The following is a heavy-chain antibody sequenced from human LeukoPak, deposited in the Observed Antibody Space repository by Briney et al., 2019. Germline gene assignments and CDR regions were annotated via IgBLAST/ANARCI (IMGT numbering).Heavy chain of an antibody. CDR1: GYTFTSYG. V-gene: IGHV1-18*01. D-gene: IGHD6-19*01. CDR3: ARDRQWLVERWFDP. CDR2: ISAYNGNT. J-gene: IGHJ5*02. Sequence: GASVKVSCKASGYTFTSYGISWVRQAPGHGIEWMGWISAYNGNTNYAQKLQGRVTMTTDTSTSTAYMELRSLRSDDTAVYYCARDRQWLVERWFDPWGKGTLVTVSS.